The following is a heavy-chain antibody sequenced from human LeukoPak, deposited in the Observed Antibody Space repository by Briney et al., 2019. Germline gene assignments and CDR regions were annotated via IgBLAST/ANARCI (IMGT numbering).Heavy chain of an antibody. CDR1: GFTFSSYG. J-gene: IGHJ6*03. V-gene: IGHV3-30*03. CDR3: AQGGYYMDV. Sequence: PGGSLRLSCAASGFTFSSYGMHWVRQAPGKGLEWVAVISYDGSNKYYADSVKGRFTISRDNSKNTLYLQMNSLRAEDTAVYYCAQGGYYMDVWGKGTTVTVSS. D-gene: IGHD3-16*01. CDR2: ISYDGSNK.